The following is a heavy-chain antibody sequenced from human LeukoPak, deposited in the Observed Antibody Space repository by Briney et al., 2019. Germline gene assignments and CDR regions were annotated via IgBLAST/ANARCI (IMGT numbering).Heavy chain of an antibody. V-gene: IGHV4-39*07. CDR2: IFYSGGT. CDR3: ARTTEGGYTYDYFYYYYMDV. D-gene: IGHD5-18*01. CDR1: GGSINTPNYY. Sequence: PSETLSLTCTVSGGSINTPNYYWGWIRQTPGKGLEWIGNIFYSGGTYYSPSLTSRVTTSLDTSRNQFSLKLNSVTAADTAVYYCARTTEGGYTYDYFYYYYMDVWGKGTTVTISS. J-gene: IGHJ6*03.